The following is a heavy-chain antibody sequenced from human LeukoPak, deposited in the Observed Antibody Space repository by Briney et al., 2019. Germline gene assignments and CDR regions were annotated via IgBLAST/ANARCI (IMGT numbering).Heavy chain of an antibody. CDR3: ARDASPGYFDL. CDR1: GFTFSTYW. D-gene: IGHD2-15*01. CDR2: ITNDGSAT. Sequence: GGSLRLSCAVSGFTFSTYWMLWVRQGPGKGLAWVSRITNDGSATDYADSVKGRFTISRDNAENTLYLHMNSLTDEDTAVYYCARDASPGYFDLWGRGTLVTVS. V-gene: IGHV3-74*01. J-gene: IGHJ2*01.